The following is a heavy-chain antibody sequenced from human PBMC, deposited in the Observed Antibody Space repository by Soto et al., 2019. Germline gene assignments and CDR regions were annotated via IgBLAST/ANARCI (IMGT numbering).Heavy chain of an antibody. J-gene: IGHJ5*02. D-gene: IGHD1-26*01. V-gene: IGHV1-46*01. Sequence: ASVKVSCTAPRDTFTSYYINWVRQAPGQGLEWMGVINPHGGSTAYAQKFKGRVTLTRDTSASTVYMEVSSLTSEDTAMYYCARSSGGNVGIIIEGTNWCAPWGQGTLVTVSS. CDR2: INPHGGST. CDR3: ARSSGGNVGIIIEGTNWCAP. CDR1: RDTFTSYY.